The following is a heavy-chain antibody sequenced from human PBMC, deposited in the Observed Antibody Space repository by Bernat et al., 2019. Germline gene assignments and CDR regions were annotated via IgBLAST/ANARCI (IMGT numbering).Heavy chain of an antibody. CDR1: GFTFSSYI. CDR2: ISSSSSTI. J-gene: IGHJ1*01. V-gene: IGHV3-48*01. CDR3: ARGSDSSGYSRFQH. Sequence: EVQLVESGGGLVQPRGSLRLSCAASGFTFSSYIMNWVRQAPGKGLEWVSYISSSSSTIYYADSVKGRFTISRDNAKNSLYLQMNSLRAEDTAVYYCARGSDSSGYSRFQHWGQGTLVTVSS. D-gene: IGHD3-22*01.